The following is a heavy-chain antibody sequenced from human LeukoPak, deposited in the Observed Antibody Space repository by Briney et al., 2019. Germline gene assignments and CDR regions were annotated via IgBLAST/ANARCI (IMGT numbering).Heavy chain of an antibody. CDR1: GGSISSGGYY. D-gene: IGHD2-21*02. CDR3: AREFAYCGGDCYSGWFDP. Sequence: TLSLTCTVSGGSISSGGYYWSWIRQHPGKGLEWIGYIYYSGSTYYNPSLKSRVTISVDTSKNQFSLKLSSVTAADTAVYYCAREFAYCGGDCYSGWFDPWGQGTLVTVSS. V-gene: IGHV4-31*03. CDR2: IYYSGST. J-gene: IGHJ5*02.